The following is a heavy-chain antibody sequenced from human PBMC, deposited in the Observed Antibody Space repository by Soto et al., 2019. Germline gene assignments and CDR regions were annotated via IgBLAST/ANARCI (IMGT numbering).Heavy chain of an antibody. CDR2: IYHSGST. CDR3: ARLNYDYVWGSYRSETLLVFDY. J-gene: IGHJ4*02. CDR1: GGSISSGGYS. D-gene: IGHD3-16*02. V-gene: IGHV4-30-2*01. Sequence: SETLSLTCAVSGGSISSGGYSWSWIRQPPGKGLEWIGYIYHSGSTYYNPSLKSRVTISVDRSKNQFSLKLSSVTAADTAVYYCARLNYDYVWGSYRSETLLVFDYWGQGTLVTVSS.